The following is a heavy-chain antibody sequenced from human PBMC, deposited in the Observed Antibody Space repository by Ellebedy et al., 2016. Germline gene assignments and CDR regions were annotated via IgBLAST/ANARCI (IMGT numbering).Heavy chain of an antibody. CDR3: ATQRGRGDYGDQPDY. V-gene: IGHV3-33*01. CDR1: GFTFSSYG. D-gene: IGHD4-17*01. J-gene: IGHJ4*02. Sequence: GESLKISXAASGFTFSSYGMHWVRQAPGKGLEWVAVIWYDGSNKYYADSVKGRFTISRDNSKNSLYLQMNSLRAEDTAVYYCATQRGRGDYGDQPDYWGQGTLVTVSS. CDR2: IWYDGSNK.